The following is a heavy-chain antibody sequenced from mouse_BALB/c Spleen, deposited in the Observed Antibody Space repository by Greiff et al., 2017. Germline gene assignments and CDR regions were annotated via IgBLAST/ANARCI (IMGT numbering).Heavy chain of an antibody. CDR3: ARLKFAY. Sequence: EVQGVESGPELVKPGASVKMSCKASGYTFTSYVMHWVKQKPGQGLEWIGYINPYNDGTKYNEKFKGKATLTSDKSSSTAYMELSSLTSEDSAVYYCARLKFAYWGQGTLVTVSA. J-gene: IGHJ3*01. CDR2: INPYNDGT. CDR1: GYTFTSYV. V-gene: IGHV1-14*01.